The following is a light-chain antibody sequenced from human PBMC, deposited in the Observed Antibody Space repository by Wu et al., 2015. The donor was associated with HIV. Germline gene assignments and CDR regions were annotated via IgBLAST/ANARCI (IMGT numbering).Light chain of an antibody. J-gene: IGKJ2*03. Sequence: DNVLTQSPGTLSLFPGERATLSCRASQTVSGTYLAWYQQKPGQAPRLLIYGASSRATGIPDRFSGSGSGTDFTLTISRLEPEDFAVYYCQQYGSSPPYSFGQGPGWRSN. CDR3: QQYGSSPPYS. V-gene: IGKV3-20*01. CDR2: GAS. CDR1: QTVSGTY.